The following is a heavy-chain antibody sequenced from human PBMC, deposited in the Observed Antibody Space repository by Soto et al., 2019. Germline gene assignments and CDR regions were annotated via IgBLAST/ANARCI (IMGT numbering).Heavy chain of an antibody. CDR2: ISSNGGST. CDR1: GFTFSSYA. D-gene: IGHD1-26*01. CDR3: VKTSKSSGSYLRPLDL. V-gene: IGHV3-64D*06. Sequence: PGGSLRLSCSASGFTFSSYAMHWVRQAPGKGLEYVSAISSNGGSTYYADSVKGRFTISRDNSKNTLYLQMSSLRAEDTAVYYCVKTSKSSGSYLRPLDLWGRGTLVTVSS. J-gene: IGHJ2*01.